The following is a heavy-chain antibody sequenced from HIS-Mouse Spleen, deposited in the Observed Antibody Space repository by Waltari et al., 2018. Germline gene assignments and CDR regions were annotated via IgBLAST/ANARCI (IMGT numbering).Heavy chain of an antibody. Sequence: QVQLQQWGAGLLKPSETLSLTCAVYGGSFSGYYWSWIRQPPGKGLEWIGEINHSGSTNYNPSLKSRVTISVDTSKNQFSLKLSSVTAADTAVYYCARGVWGSGSYSPYYYYGMDVWGQGTTVTVSS. V-gene: IGHV4-34*01. CDR1: GGSFSGYY. CDR2: INHSGST. CDR3: ARGVWGSGSYSPYYYYGMDV. J-gene: IGHJ6*02. D-gene: IGHD3-10*01.